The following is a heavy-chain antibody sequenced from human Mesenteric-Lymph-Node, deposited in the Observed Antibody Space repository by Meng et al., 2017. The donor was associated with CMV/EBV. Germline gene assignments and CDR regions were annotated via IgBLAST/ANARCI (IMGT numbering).Heavy chain of an antibody. CDR2: TYYRLKWYN. Sequence: SETLSLTCAISGDSVSGNSAAWNWTRQSPSRGLEWPGWTYYRLKWYNDYAVSVKGRISISPDTAKNQFPLQLNSSTPEDTDVYYCVRGSSGFDIWGQGTVVTVSS. V-gene: IGHV6-1*01. D-gene: IGHD6-19*01. J-gene: IGHJ3*02. CDR1: GDSVSGNSAA. CDR3: VRGSSGFDI.